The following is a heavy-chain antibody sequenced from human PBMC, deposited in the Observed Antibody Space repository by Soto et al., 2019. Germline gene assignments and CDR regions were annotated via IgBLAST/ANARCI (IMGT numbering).Heavy chain of an antibody. Sequence: PGESLKISCKGSGYSFTSYWIGWVSKMPGKGLEWMGIIFPGDSDTRYSPSFQGQVTISADKSISTAYLQWSSLKASDTAMYYCARLVGYCSGGSCLPFYYYYYYYMDVWGKGTTVTVSS. J-gene: IGHJ6*03. CDR2: IFPGDSDT. CDR1: GYSFTSYW. D-gene: IGHD2-15*01. V-gene: IGHV5-51*01. CDR3: ARLVGYCSGGSCLPFYYYYYYYMDV.